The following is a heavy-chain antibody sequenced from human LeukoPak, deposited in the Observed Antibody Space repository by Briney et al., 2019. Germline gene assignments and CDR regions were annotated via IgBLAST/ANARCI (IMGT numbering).Heavy chain of an antibody. CDR3: ARDGGGGPFDY. CDR2: IRYDGSNK. D-gene: IGHD3-3*01. V-gene: IGHV3-30*02. Sequence: PGGSLRLSCAASGFIFSNYAMHWVRQAPGKGLEWVTFIRYDGSNKYYAESVKGRFTISRDNPKNTLYLQMNSLRAEDTAVYYCARDGGGGPFDYWGQGTLVTVSS. CDR1: GFIFSNYA. J-gene: IGHJ4*02.